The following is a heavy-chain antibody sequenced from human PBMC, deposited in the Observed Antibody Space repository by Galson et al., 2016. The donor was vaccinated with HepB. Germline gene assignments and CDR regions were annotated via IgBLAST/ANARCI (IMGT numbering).Heavy chain of an antibody. V-gene: IGHV4-28*01. Sequence: LSLTCAVSGYSITSNWWGWIRQPPGKGLEWIGYVYYSGDTYYNPSLNSRVSLSVDTSKNQFSLEMRSVTAVDTAVYYCARIGHCTPASCSGAFDIWGQGTIVTVSS. CDR2: VYYSGDT. CDR1: GYSITSNW. J-gene: IGHJ3*02. CDR3: ARIGHCTPASCSGAFDI. D-gene: IGHD2-2*01.